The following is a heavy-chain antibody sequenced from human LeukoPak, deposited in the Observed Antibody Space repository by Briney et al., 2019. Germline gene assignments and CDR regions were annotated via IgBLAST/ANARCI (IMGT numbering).Heavy chain of an antibody. CDR2: ISYSGST. D-gene: IGHD2-21*01. V-gene: IGHV4-59*01. CDR1: GGSIRSYK. Sequence: SETLSLTCTVSGGSIRSYKWNWIRQPPGKGLEWIGSISYSGSTIYNPSLKSRVIISVDTSKNQFSLRLSSVTAADTAVYYCARVNGDFKRFDPWGRGTLVTVPS. CDR3: ARVNGDFKRFDP. J-gene: IGHJ5*02.